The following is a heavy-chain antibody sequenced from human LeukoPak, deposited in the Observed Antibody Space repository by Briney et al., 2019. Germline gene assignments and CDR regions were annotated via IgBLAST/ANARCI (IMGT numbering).Heavy chain of an antibody. J-gene: IGHJ4*02. CDR2: ISGSGGST. CDR3: AKADQRYYDFWSGYDY. V-gene: IGHV3-23*01. CDR1: GFTFSSYA. Sequence: GGSLRLSCAASGFTFSSYAMSWVRQAPGKGLEWVSAISGSGGSTYYADSVKGRFTISRDNSKNTLYLQMNSLRAEDTAVYYCAKADQRYYDFWSGYDYWGQGTLVTVSS. D-gene: IGHD3-3*01.